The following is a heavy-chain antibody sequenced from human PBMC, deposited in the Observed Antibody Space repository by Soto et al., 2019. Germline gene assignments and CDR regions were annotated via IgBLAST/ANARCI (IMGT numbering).Heavy chain of an antibody. CDR2: IDHSGST. Sequence: SETLSLTCAVYGGSFSGYYWTWIRQPPGTGLEWIGEIDHSGSTTYNPSLKSRVTISVDTSNNQISLKLTSVTAADTAVYYCARDKITGLFDYWGQGTLVTVPQ. V-gene: IGHV4-34*01. CDR3: ARDKITGLFDY. CDR1: GGSFSGYY. D-gene: IGHD2-8*02. J-gene: IGHJ4*02.